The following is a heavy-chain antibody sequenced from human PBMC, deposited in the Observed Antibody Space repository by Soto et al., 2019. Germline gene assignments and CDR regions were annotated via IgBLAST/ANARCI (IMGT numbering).Heavy chain of an antibody. CDR2: IYQTGST. V-gene: IGHV4-4*02. CDR1: GGSFTSNNW. D-gene: IGHD1-7*01. J-gene: IGHJ5*01. Sequence: SETLSLTCAVSGGSFTSNNWWTWVRQPPGQGLEWVGEIYQTGSTNYNPSLKSRVTISLDKSENQCSLKVTSLTAADTAVYYCASWDPGTSVDSWGQGTLVTVSS. CDR3: ASWDPGTSVDS.